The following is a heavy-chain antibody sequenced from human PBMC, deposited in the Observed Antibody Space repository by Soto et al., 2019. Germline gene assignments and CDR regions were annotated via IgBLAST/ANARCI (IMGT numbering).Heavy chain of an antibody. J-gene: IGHJ4*02. CDR3: ARAYSYGYGLYFDY. V-gene: IGHV4-59*08. CDR2: IYYSGST. D-gene: IGHD5-18*01. Sequence: SETLSLTCTVSGGSISSYYWSWIRQPPGKGLELIGYIYYSGSTNYNPSINPSLKSRVTISVDTSKNQFSLKLSSVTAADTAVYYCARAYSYGYGLYFDYWGQGTLVTVSS. CDR1: GGSISSYY.